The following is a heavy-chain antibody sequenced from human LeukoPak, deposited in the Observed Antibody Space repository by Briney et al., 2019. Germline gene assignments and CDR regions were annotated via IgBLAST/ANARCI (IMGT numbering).Heavy chain of an antibody. Sequence: GGSLRLSCAASGFTFSSSAMSWVRQAPGKGLEWVSSISGSGGSPYYADSMKGRFIIFSDNSKNTLYLQMNSLGAEDTAVYYCAKGPLLWYCGQGTLVTVSS. V-gene: IGHV3-23*01. D-gene: IGHD2/OR15-2a*01. J-gene: IGHJ4*02. CDR2: ISGSGGSP. CDR3: AKGPLLWY. CDR1: GFTFSSSA.